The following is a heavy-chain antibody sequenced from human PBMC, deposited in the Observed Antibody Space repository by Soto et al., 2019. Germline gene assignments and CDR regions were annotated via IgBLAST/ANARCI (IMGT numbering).Heavy chain of an antibody. Sequence: GASVKVSCKASGYTFNTYGITWVRQAPGQGLEWMGRINPNGGDTNYAQKLEGRVTMTTDTSISTAYMELSRLNFDDTAVYYCARCEQLVHFDSWGQGTLVTVSS. CDR1: GYTFNTYG. CDR3: ARCEQLVHFDS. CDR2: INPNGGDT. V-gene: IGHV1-2*02. D-gene: IGHD6-6*01. J-gene: IGHJ4*01.